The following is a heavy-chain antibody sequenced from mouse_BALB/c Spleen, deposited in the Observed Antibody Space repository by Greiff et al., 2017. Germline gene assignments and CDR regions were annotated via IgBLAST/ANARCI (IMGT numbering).Heavy chain of an antibody. CDR2: INPSNGRT. Sequence: QVQLQQPGAELVKPGASVKLSCKASGYTFTSYWMHWVKQRPGQGLEWIGEINPSNGRTNYNEKFKSKTTLTVDKSSSTTYMQLSSLTSEDSAVYYCARSNYRNDVGAWFAYWGQGTLVTVSA. CDR1: GYTFTSYW. CDR3: ARSNYRNDVGAWFAY. D-gene: IGHD2-14*01. J-gene: IGHJ3*01. V-gene: IGHV1S81*02.